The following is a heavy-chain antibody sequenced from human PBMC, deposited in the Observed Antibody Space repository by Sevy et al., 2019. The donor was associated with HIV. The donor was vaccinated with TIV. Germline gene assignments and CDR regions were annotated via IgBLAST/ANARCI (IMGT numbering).Heavy chain of an antibody. CDR3: SRSVFGSGTHLNDY. D-gene: IGHD3-10*01. Sequence: ASVKVSCKASGYSFTGYYIHWVRQAPGQGLEWMGWVNPNGGGTNYAQKFQGRVTMTRDTSISTAYMDLTRLRSDDTAVYDCSRSVFGSGTHLNDYWGQGTLVTVSS. V-gene: IGHV1-2*02. CDR1: GYSFTGYY. J-gene: IGHJ4*02. CDR2: VNPNGGGT.